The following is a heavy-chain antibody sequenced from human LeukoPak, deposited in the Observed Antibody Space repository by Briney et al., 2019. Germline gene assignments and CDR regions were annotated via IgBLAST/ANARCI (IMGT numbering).Heavy chain of an antibody. Sequence: SETLSLTCTVSGGSISSGSYYWRWLRQPAGKGLEWIGRIYISGSTNYNPSLKSRVTISVDTAKNQFTLKLSSVTAADTAVYYCARGRRGVIIGYWGQGTLVTVSS. CDR3: ARGRRGVIIGY. J-gene: IGHJ4*02. CDR1: GGSISSGSYY. D-gene: IGHD3-10*01. V-gene: IGHV4-61*02. CDR2: IYISGST.